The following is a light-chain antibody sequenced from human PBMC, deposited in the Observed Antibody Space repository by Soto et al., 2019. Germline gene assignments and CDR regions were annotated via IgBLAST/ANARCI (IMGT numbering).Light chain of an antibody. V-gene: IGKV1-39*01. CDR1: QPISSY. J-gene: IGKJ3*01. Sequence: DIQMTQSPSSLSASVGDRVTITCRASQPISSYLNWYQQTPGKAPKLLIYAASNFQSGVRSRFRDSGSRTDFTRTINSLQPEDFATYYCQQSFRTPFTFGPGARVDV. CDR2: AAS. CDR3: QQSFRTPFT.